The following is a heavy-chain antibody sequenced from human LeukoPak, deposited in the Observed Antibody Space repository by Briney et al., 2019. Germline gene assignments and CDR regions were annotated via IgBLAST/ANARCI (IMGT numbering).Heavy chain of an antibody. D-gene: IGHD3-22*01. Sequence: GGSLRLSCAASGFTFSSYWMHWVRQAPGKGLVWVSRINSDGSSTRYADSVKGRFTISRDNAKNTLYLQMISLRGEDTAVYYCARGPFQTYYYDSSGYGSLDYWGQGTLVTVSS. CDR1: GFTFSSYW. CDR2: INSDGSST. CDR3: ARGPFQTYYYDSSGYGSLDY. J-gene: IGHJ4*02. V-gene: IGHV3-74*01.